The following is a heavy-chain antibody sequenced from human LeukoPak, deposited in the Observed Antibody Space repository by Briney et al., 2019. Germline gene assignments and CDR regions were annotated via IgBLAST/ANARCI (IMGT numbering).Heavy chain of an antibody. V-gene: IGHV3-48*03. Sequence: PGGSLRLSCAASGSTFSSYEMNWVRQAPGKGLEWVSYISSSGSTIYYADSVKGRFTISRDNAKNSLYLQMNSLRAEDTAVYYCARTAPPYYYGSGSLNWFDPWGQGTLVTVSS. J-gene: IGHJ5*02. CDR1: GSTFSSYE. CDR3: ARTAPPYYYGSGSLNWFDP. CDR2: ISSSGSTI. D-gene: IGHD3-10*01.